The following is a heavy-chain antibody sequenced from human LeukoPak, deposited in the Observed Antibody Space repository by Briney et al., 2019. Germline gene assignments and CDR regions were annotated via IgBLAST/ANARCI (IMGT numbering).Heavy chain of an antibody. CDR2: IYYSGST. CDR3: TRGAGWLIDY. J-gene: IGHJ4*02. V-gene: IGHV4-30-4*02. Sequence: PSETLSLTCTVSGGSISSADYYWSWIRQPPGKGLEWIGYIYYSGSTYYNPSLKSQVTISVDTSKNQFSLKLSSVTAADTAVYYCTRGAGWLIDYWGQGILVTVSS. D-gene: IGHD3-16*01. CDR1: GGSISSADYY.